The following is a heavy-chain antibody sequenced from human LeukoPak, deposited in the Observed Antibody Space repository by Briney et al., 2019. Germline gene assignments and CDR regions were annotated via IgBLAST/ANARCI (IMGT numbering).Heavy chain of an antibody. J-gene: IGHJ6*02. V-gene: IGHV4-59*01. CDR2: IYYSGST. CDR1: GGSISSYY. D-gene: IGHD6-13*01. CDR3: ARGPGYSTLPNFYYYYYGMDV. Sequence: PSETLSLTCTVSGGSISSYYWSWIRQPPGKGLEWIGYIYYSGSTNYKPSLKSRVTISVDTSKNQFSLKLSSVTAADTAVYYCARGPGYSTLPNFYYYYYGMDVWGQGTTVTVSS.